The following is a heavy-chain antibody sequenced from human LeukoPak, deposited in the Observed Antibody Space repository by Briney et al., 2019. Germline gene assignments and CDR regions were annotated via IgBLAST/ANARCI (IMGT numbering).Heavy chain of an antibody. J-gene: IGHJ5*02. CDR1: GGSISSSSYY. CDR3: ARGYSSSWFFDP. V-gene: IGHV4-39*07. Sequence: NPSETLSLTCTVSGGSISSSSYYWGWIRQPPGKGLEWIGSIYYSGSTYYNPSLKSRVTISVDTSKNQFSLKLSSVTAADTAVYYCARGYSSSWFFDPWGQGTLVTVSS. CDR2: IYYSGST. D-gene: IGHD6-13*01.